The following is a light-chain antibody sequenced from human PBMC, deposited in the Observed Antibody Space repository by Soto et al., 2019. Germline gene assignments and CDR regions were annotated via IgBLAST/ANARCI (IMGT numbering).Light chain of an antibody. J-gene: IGKJ2*01. CDR2: AAS. CDR3: QQVYSFPHT. Sequence: DIQMTQSPSSLSASVGDRVTITCRASQSISSYLNWYQQKPGKAPKLLIYAASSLQSGVPSRFSGSGSGTDFTLTISSLQPEDFATYSCQQVYSFPHTFGQGTKLEV. CDR1: QSISSY. V-gene: IGKV1-39*01.